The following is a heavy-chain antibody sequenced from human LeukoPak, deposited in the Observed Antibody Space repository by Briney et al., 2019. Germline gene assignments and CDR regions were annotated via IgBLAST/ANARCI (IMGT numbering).Heavy chain of an antibody. J-gene: IGHJ3*02. CDR1: GFTFSSYG. V-gene: IGHV3-30*18. CDR2: ISYDGSNK. CDR3: AKEWAAYYYDSSGSENDAFDI. Sequence: GALRLSCAASGFTFSSYGMHWVRQAPGKGLEWVAVISYDGSNKYYADSVKGRFTISRDNSKNTLYLQMNSLRAEDTAVYYCAKEWAAYYYDSSGSENDAFDIWGQGTMVTVSS. D-gene: IGHD3-22*01.